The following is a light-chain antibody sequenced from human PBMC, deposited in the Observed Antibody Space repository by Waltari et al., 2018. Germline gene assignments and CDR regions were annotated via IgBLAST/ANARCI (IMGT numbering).Light chain of an antibody. V-gene: IGLV2-14*01. CDR2: AVS. CDR3: SSYTSSSTWV. Sequence: QSALTQPASVSGSPGQSLTISCTGTSSDVGGYNYVSWYQQHPGKAPKLMICAVSKRPSGVSNLCSGSKSGNTASLTISGLQAEDEADYYCSSYTSSSTWVFGGGTKLTVL. J-gene: IGLJ3*02. CDR1: SSDVGGYNY.